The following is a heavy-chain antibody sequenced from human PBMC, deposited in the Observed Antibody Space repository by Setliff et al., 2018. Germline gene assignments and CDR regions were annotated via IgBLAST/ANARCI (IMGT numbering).Heavy chain of an antibody. CDR1: GGSFSTYF. J-gene: IGHJ4*02. CDR3: ARVRLIQGYYEFDY. D-gene: IGHD3-16*01. V-gene: IGHV4-34*12. CDR2: IFYNGDT. Sequence: SETLSLTCAVYGGSFSTYFWSWIRQPPGKGLEWIGNIFYNGDTNYNPSLKSRVAMSVDTSKNQFSLKVRSATAADTAVYYCARVRLIQGYYEFDYWGQGTLVTVSS.